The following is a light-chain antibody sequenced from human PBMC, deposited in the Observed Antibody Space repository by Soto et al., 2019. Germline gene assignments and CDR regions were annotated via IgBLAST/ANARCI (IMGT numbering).Light chain of an antibody. CDR3: QHYGTSSGT. CDR1: QSVSGSF. CDR2: GAS. J-gene: IGKJ1*01. Sequence: EIVLTQSPGTLSLSPGERATLSCRASQSVSGSFLAWYQQKSGQAPRLLIYGASSRATGIPDRFSGSGSGTDFTLTISRLEPEDVAVYYCQHYGTSSGTFGQGTKVEIK. V-gene: IGKV3-20*01.